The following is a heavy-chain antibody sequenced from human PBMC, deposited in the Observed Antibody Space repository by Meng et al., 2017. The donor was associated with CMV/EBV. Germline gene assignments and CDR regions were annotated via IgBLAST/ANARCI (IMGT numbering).Heavy chain of an antibody. V-gene: IGHV4-4*07. J-gene: IGHJ4*02. CDR1: GGSISSYY. D-gene: IGHD5-18*01. CDR2: IYTSGST. CDR3: ARHGDTAMVVGIDY. Sequence: QLQRSGPGLVKPSGPLSLTCTVSGGSISSYYWSWIRQPAGKGLEWIGRIYTSGSTNYNPSLKSRVTMSVDTSKNQFSLKLSSVTAADTAVYYCARHGDTAMVVGIDYWGQGTLVTVSS.